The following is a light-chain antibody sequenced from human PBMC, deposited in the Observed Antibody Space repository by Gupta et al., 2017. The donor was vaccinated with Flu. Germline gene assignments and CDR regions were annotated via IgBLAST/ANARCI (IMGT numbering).Light chain of an antibody. Sequence: SSNIGNNYVSWYQQLPGTAPKLLIYDNNKRPSGIPDRFSGSKSGTSATLGITGLQTGDEADYYCGTWDSSLSALYVFGTGTKVTVL. J-gene: IGLJ1*01. CDR3: GTWDSSLSALYV. V-gene: IGLV1-51*01. CDR2: DNN. CDR1: SSNIGNNY.